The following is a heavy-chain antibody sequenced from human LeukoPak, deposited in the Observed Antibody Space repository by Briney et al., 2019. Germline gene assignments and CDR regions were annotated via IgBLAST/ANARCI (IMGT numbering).Heavy chain of an antibody. CDR2: IYHSGGT. Sequence: SETLSLTCAVSGGSISSGGYSWSWIRQPPGKGLEWIGYIYHSGGTCYNPSLKSRVTISVDRSKNQYSLKLSSVTAADTAVYYCARTYYDFWSGSSDWFDPWGQGTLVTVSS. V-gene: IGHV4-30-2*01. CDR3: ARTYYDFWSGSSDWFDP. J-gene: IGHJ5*02. CDR1: GGSISSGGYS. D-gene: IGHD3-3*01.